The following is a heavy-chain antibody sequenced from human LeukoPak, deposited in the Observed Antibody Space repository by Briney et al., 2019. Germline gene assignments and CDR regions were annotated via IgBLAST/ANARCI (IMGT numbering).Heavy chain of an antibody. CDR3: ARAHCGGGGCYSWYFDL. V-gene: IGHV4-39*07. CDR1: GGSISSSSYY. CDR2: IFYSGST. D-gene: IGHD2-15*01. Sequence: PSETLSLTCTVSGGSISSSSYYWGGIRQPPGKGLEWIGSIFYSGSTYYNPSLESRVTISLDTSKNQFSLKLSSVTAADTAVYYCARAHCGGGGCYSWYFDLWGRGTLVTVSS. J-gene: IGHJ2*01.